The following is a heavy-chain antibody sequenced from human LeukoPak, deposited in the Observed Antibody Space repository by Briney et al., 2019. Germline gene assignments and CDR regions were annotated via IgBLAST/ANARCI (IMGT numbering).Heavy chain of an antibody. Sequence: PSQTLSLTCTVSGGSISSGDYYWSWIRQPPGKALEWIGYIYYSGSTYYNPSLKSRVTISIDTSKIQFSLKLPSVTAADTAVYYCARGLDCSSTSCYPLNWFDPWGQGTLVTVSS. CDR3: ARGLDCSSTSCYPLNWFDP. D-gene: IGHD2-2*01. CDR2: IYYSGST. V-gene: IGHV4-30-4*01. CDR1: GGSISSGDYY. J-gene: IGHJ5*02.